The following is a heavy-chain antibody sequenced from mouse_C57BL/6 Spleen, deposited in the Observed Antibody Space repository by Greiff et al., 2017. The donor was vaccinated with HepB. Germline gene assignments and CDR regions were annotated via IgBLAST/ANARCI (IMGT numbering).Heavy chain of an antibody. J-gene: IGHJ3*01. CDR3: ATNWAWFAY. Sequence: EVKLMESGGGLVKPGGSLKLSCAASGFTFSDYGMHWVRQAPEKGLEWVAYISSGSSTIYYADTVKGRFTISRDNAKTTLFLQMTSLRSEDTAMYYCATNWAWFAYWGQGTLVTVSA. D-gene: IGHD4-1*01. CDR1: GFTFSDYG. CDR2: ISSGSSTI. V-gene: IGHV5-17*01.